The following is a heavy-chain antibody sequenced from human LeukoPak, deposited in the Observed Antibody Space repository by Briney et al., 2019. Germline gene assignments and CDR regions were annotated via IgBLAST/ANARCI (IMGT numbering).Heavy chain of an antibody. CDR2: IDGDGRTT. CDR1: GFTFSSLW. J-gene: IGHJ4*02. CDR3: ATAGAYRFDH. V-gene: IGHV3-74*01. Sequence: HPGGSLRLSCAASGFTFSSLWMHWVRQDPGKGLVWVSRIDGDGRTTGYADSVRGRFTISRDNAKNTLCLQMNTVRAEDTAVYYCATAGAYRFDHWGQGTLVTVSS. D-gene: IGHD1-26*01.